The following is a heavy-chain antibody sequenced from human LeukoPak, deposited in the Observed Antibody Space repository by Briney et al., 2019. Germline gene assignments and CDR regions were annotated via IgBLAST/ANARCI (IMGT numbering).Heavy chain of an antibody. CDR3: ARGAEYYAIWRGYAGYSDY. CDR2: ISHRGST. J-gene: IGHJ4*02. Sequence: PSETLSLTCTVSGYSISNGYYWGWIRQPPGKGLEWVGSISHRGSTYYNPSLRGRITISLDRSKQKFSLKLTSVTAADTAVYFCARGAEYYAIWRGYAGYSDYWGQGIPVTVSS. V-gene: IGHV4-38-2*02. D-gene: IGHD3-3*01. CDR1: GYSISNGYY.